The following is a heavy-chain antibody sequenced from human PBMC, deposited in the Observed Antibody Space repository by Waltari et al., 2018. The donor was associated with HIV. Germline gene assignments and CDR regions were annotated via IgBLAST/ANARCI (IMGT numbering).Heavy chain of an antibody. CDR2: INTDGSST. CDR3: ARGDGYNYGAY. V-gene: IGHV3-74*01. Sequence: PAPGKGLVWVSRINTDGSSTKYADSVKGRFTISRDNAKNTLYLQMNSLRAEDTAVYYCARGDGYNYGAYWGQGTLVTVSS. D-gene: IGHD5-12*01. J-gene: IGHJ4*02.